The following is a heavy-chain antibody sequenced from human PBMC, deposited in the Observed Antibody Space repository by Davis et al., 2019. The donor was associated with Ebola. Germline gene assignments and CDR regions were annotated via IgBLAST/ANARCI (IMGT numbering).Heavy chain of an antibody. CDR1: GFTFSSYS. CDR3: ARDRDIVLVPAAHYYYYGMDV. Sequence: GESLKISCAASGFTFSSYSMNWVRQAPGKGLEWVSSISSSSSYIYYADSVKGRFTISRDNAKNSLYLQMNSLRAEDTAVYYCARDRDIVLVPAAHYYYYGMDVWGQGTTVTVSS. CDR2: ISSSSSYI. D-gene: IGHD2-2*01. V-gene: IGHV3-21*01. J-gene: IGHJ6*02.